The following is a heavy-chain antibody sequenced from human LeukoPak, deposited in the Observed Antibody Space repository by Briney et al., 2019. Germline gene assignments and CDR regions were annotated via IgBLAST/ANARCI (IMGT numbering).Heavy chain of an antibody. Sequence: SETLSLTCTVSGGSISSSSYYWGWIRQPPGKGLEWIGSIYYTGSTYYNPSLKSRVTISIDTSKNQFSLRLSSVTAADTAVYFCARVAAAGNYYFDYWGQGTLVTVSS. CDR2: IYYTGST. CDR1: GGSISSSSYY. D-gene: IGHD6-13*01. CDR3: ARVAAAGNYYFDY. V-gene: IGHV4-39*07. J-gene: IGHJ4*02.